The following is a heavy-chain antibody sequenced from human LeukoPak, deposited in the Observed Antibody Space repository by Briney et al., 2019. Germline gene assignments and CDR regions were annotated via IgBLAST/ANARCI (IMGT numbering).Heavy chain of an antibody. J-gene: IGHJ6*02. D-gene: IGHD3-10*01. CDR2: ISYDGSNK. CDR1: GFTFSSYA. Sequence: GGSLRLSCAASGFTFSSYAMHWVRQAPGKGLEWVAVISYDGSNKYYADSVKGRFTISRDNSKNTLYLQMNSLRAEDTAVYYCVRLDYGSGSYYNSYYYGMDVWGQGTTVTVSS. CDR3: VRLDYGSGSYYNSYYYGMDV. V-gene: IGHV3-30-3*01.